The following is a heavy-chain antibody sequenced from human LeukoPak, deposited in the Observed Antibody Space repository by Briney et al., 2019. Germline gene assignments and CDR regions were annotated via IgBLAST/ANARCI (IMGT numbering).Heavy chain of an antibody. CDR3: ARDGSGSYWRT. J-gene: IGHJ5*02. CDR2: ISAYNGNT. V-gene: IGHV1-18*01. Sequence: ASVKVSCKASGYTFTSYGISWVRQAPGQGLEWMGWISAYNGNTNYALKLQGRVTMTTDTSTRTAYMELRRLRAEDTVVYYCARDGSGSYWRTWGQGTLVTVSS. D-gene: IGHD3-10*01. CDR1: GYTFTSYG.